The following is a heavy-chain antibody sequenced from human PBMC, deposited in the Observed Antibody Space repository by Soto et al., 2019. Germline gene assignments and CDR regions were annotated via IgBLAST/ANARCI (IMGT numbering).Heavy chain of an antibody. V-gene: IGHV4-59*02. J-gene: IGHJ5*02. CDR2: IYYSGST. D-gene: IGHD3-16*01. CDR3: AAVGERVGGNCFDP. CDR1: GGSVSSYY. Sequence: LALTCTVSGGSVSSYYWSWIRQPPGKGLEWTGYIYYSGSTNYNPSLKSRVTISVDTSKNQFSLKLSSVTAADTAVYYCAAVGERVGGNCFDPWGQGTLVTVSS.